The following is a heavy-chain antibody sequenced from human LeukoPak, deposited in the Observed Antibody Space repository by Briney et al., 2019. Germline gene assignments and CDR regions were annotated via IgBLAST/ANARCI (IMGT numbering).Heavy chain of an antibody. J-gene: IGHJ6*04. V-gene: IGHV3-30*04. CDR3: AKDEAVAYCGGDCQTGGYYCIDL. CDR1: GFTFSSYA. CDR2: ISYDGSNK. D-gene: IGHD2-21*02. Sequence: GGSLRLSCAASGFTFSSYAMHWVRQAPGRGLEWVAVISYDGSNKYYADSVKGRFTISRDNSENTLYLQMNSLRAEDTAVYYCAKDEAVAYCGGDCQTGGYYCIDLWGKGTTVTVSS.